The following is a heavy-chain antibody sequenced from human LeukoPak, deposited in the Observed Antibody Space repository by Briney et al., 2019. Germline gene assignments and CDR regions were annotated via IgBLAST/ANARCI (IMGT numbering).Heavy chain of an antibody. CDR2: ISSRSSYM. Sequence: GGSLRLSCAASGFTFNNYSMNWVRQAPGKGLEWVSSISSRSSYMYYADSLKGRFTISRDNAKNSLYLQMNSLRAEDTAVYYCARSIWFGEGFDPWGQGTLVTVSS. D-gene: IGHD3-10*01. CDR3: ARSIWFGEGFDP. V-gene: IGHV3-21*01. CDR1: GFTFNNYS. J-gene: IGHJ5*02.